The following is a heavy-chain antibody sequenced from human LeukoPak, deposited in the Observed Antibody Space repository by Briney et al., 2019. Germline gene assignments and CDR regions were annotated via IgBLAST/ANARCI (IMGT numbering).Heavy chain of an antibody. D-gene: IGHD4-17*01. J-gene: IGHJ4*02. CDR2: INHGGST. V-gene: IGHV4-34*07. CDR3: FYARCSDV. Sequence: SETLSLTCGVFGMSLSDYYWTWIRQSPGKGLEWIGEINHGGSTDYNPSLKSRVTISIDTSKDQFSLYYCARRALDYDDIAYFYARCSDVWGPGIKVTVTA. CDR1: GMSLSDYY.